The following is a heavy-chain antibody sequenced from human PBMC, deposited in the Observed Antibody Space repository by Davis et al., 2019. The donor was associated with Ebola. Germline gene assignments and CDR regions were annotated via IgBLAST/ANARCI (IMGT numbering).Heavy chain of an antibody. CDR2: INHSGST. CDR1: GGSFSGYY. Sequence: MPSETLSLTCAVYGGSFSGYYWSWIRQPPGKGLEWIGEINHSGSTNYNPSLKSRVTISVDTSKNQFSLKLSSVTAADTAVYYCARGPTRYYFDYWGQGNLVTVSS. CDR3: ARGPTRYYFDY. J-gene: IGHJ4*02. D-gene: IGHD4-17*01. V-gene: IGHV4-34*01.